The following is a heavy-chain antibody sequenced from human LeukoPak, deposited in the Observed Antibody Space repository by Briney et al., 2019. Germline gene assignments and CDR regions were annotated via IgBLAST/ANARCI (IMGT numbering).Heavy chain of an antibody. CDR2: IYYSGST. CDR3: ARGGSSWYYFDY. CDR1: GGSISSYY. D-gene: IGHD6-13*01. J-gene: IGHJ4*02. Sequence: SETLSLTCTVSGGSISSYYWSWIRQPPGKGLEWIGYIYYSGSTNYNPSLKSRVTISVDTSKNQFSLKLSSVTAADTAVYYCARGGSSWYYFDYWGQGTLVTVSS. V-gene: IGHV4-59*01.